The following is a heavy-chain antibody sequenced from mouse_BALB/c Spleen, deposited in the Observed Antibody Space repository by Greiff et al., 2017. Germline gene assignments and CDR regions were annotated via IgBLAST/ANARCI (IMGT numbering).Heavy chain of an antibody. J-gene: IGHJ1*01. CDR3: ARDGTRWYFDV. Sequence: DVKLVESGGGLVQPGGSRKLSCAASGFTFSSFGMHWVRQAPEKGLEWVAYISSGSSTIYYADTVKGRFTISRDNPKNTLFLQMTSLRSEDTAMYYCARDGTRWYFDVWGAGTTVTVSS. D-gene: IGHD4-1*01. CDR2: ISSGSSTI. V-gene: IGHV5-17*02. CDR1: GFTFSSFG.